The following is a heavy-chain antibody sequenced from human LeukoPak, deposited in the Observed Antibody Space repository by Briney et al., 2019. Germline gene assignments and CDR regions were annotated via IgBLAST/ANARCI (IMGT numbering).Heavy chain of an antibody. J-gene: IGHJ4*02. CDR3: ARAAARYFDY. CDR2: ISSSGSYI. V-gene: IGHV3-21*01. CDR1: GFTFSSYS. Sequence: GGSLRLSCAASGFTFSSYSMNWVRQAPGKGLEWVSSISSSGSYIYYADSVKGRFTISRDNAKNSLYLQMNSLRAEDTAVYYYARAAARYFDYWGQGTLVTVSS.